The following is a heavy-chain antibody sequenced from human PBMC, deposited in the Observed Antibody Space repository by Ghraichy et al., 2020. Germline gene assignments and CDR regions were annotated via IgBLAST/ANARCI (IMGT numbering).Heavy chain of an antibody. CDR2: MNPNSGNT. J-gene: IGHJ6*02. Sequence: ASVKVSCKASGYTFTSYDINWVRQATGQGLEWMGWMNPNSGNTGYAQKFQGRVTMTRNTSISTAYMELSSLRSEDTAVYYCARPPQDFWSGYYSVYYYGMDVWGQGTTVTVSS. CDR1: GYTFTSYD. D-gene: IGHD3-3*01. CDR3: ARPPQDFWSGYYSVYYYGMDV. V-gene: IGHV1-8*01.